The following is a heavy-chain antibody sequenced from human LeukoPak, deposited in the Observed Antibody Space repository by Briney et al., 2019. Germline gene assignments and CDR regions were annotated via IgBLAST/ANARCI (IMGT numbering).Heavy chain of an antibody. CDR1: GFTFSSYS. CDR3: ARDLGRSYYSAFDI. CDR2: ISSSSSYI. D-gene: IGHD1-26*01. J-gene: IGHJ3*02. V-gene: IGHV3-21*01. Sequence: PGGSLRLSCAASGFTFSSYSMNWVRQAPGKGLEWVSSISSSSSYIYYADSVKGRFTISRDNAKNSLYLQMNSLRAEDTAVYYCARDLGRSYYSAFDIWGQGTMVTVSS.